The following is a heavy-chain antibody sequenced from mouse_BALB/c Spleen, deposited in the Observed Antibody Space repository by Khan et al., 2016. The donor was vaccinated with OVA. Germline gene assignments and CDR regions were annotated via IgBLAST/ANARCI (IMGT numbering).Heavy chain of an antibody. D-gene: IGHD2-14*01. CDR1: GYTFTSYT. CDR3: VRDGAYHRNDGWFAY. CDR2: INPSNGYT. Sequence: QVQLQQSGAELARPGASEKMSCKASGYTFTSYTIHWIKKRPGQGLEWIGYINPSNGYTNYNQKFKDKATLTTEKSSTTDYLQLSSLTSDDSAVYNCVRDGAYHRNDGWFAYWGQGTLVTVSA. V-gene: IGHV1-4*01. J-gene: IGHJ3*01.